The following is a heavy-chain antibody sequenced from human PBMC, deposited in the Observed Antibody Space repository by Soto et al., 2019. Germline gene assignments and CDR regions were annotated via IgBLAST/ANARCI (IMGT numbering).Heavy chain of an antibody. CDR1: GYTFTGYY. CDR2: INPNSGGT. D-gene: IGHD5-12*01. J-gene: IGHJ3*02. Sequence: ASVKVSCKASGYTFTGYYMHWVRQAAGQGLEWMGWINPNSGGTNYAQKFQGRVTMTRDTSISTAYMELSRLRSDDTAVYYCARDQCRSGYDYSAAFDIWGQGTMGSLS. V-gene: IGHV1-2*02. CDR3: ARDQCRSGYDYSAAFDI.